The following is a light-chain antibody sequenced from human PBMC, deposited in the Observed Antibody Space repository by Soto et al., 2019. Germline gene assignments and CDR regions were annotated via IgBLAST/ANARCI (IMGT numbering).Light chain of an antibody. CDR1: SSNIGAGYD. J-gene: IGLJ3*02. CDR3: PSYDSSLSGWV. V-gene: IGLV1-40*01. Sequence: QSALTQPPSVSGAPGQRVTISCTGSSSNIGAGYDVHWYQQLPGTAPKLLIYGNSNRPSGVPDRFSGSKSGTSASLAITGLQAEDEAYYYCPSYDSSLSGWVFGGGTKLTVL. CDR2: GNS.